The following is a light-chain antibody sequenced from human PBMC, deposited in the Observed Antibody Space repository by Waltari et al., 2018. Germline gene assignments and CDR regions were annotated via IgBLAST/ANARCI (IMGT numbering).Light chain of an antibody. CDR2: EVN. V-gene: IGLV2-14*01. CDR1: SSDIGGYNH. J-gene: IGLJ2*01. CDR3: SSHTTIASHVI. Sequence: QSALTQPASVSGSPGQSTTISCTGTSSDIGGYNHVPWYQQHPGKAPKPMIYEVNKRPSGVSNRFSGSKSGNTASLTVSGLQAEDEADYYCSSHTTIASHVIFGGGTKVTVL.